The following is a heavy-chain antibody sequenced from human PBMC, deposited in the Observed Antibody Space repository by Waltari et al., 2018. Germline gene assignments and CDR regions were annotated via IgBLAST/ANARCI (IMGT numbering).Heavy chain of an antibody. CDR1: GGSFRDYY. D-gene: IGHD5-12*01. CDR2: INHSGST. Sequence: QVRLQQWGAGLLKPSETLSLTCALYGGSFRDYYWSWIRQPPGGGLECIGEINHSGSTSYHPSLKSRVTTSVDMSKNQFSLNLTSVTGADTAMYYCARRNPLSLIVADEGAFDIWGQGTMVSVSS. J-gene: IGHJ3*02. CDR3: ARRNPLSLIVADEGAFDI. V-gene: IGHV4-34*01.